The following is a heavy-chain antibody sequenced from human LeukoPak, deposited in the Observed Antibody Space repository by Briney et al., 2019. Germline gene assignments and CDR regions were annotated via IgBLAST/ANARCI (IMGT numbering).Heavy chain of an antibody. CDR1: GFTFSSNY. CDR2: IYSGGST. J-gene: IGHJ6*02. Sequence: GGSLRLSCAASGFTFSSNYMSWVRQAPGKGLEWVSLIYSGGSTYYPDSVKGRFTISRDNSKNTLYLQMNSLRAEDTAVYYCASRDKGYYYGMDVWGQGTTVTVSS. CDR3: ASRDKGYYYGMDV. D-gene: IGHD5-24*01. V-gene: IGHV3-66*01.